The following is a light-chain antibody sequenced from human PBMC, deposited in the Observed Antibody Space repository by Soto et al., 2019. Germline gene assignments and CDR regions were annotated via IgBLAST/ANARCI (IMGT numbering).Light chain of an antibody. CDR2: EAG. CDR3: SLYTSENTYV. J-gene: IGLJ1*01. Sequence: QSVLTQPPSVSGSPGQSVTISCTGTSTDFVSYNRVSWYQQPPGTAPKLIIYEAGNRPSGVPGRFSGSKSGNTASLTISGLQAADEADYYCSLYTSENTYVFGTGTKVTVL. CDR1: STDFVSYNR. V-gene: IGLV2-18*01.